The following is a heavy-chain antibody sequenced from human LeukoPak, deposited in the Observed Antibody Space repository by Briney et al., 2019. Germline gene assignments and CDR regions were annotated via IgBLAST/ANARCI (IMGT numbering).Heavy chain of an antibody. CDR2: ISGSGGST. CDR1: GFTFSSYA. V-gene: IGHV3-23*01. CDR3: ARGITIIGVVGGLTPFDY. Sequence: GGSLRLSCAASGFTFSSYAMSWVRQAPGKGLEWVSAISGSGGSTYYADSVKGRFTIPRDNSKNSLYLQMNSLRAEDTALYYCARGITIIGVVGGLTPFDYWGQGTLVTVSS. D-gene: IGHD3-3*01. J-gene: IGHJ4*02.